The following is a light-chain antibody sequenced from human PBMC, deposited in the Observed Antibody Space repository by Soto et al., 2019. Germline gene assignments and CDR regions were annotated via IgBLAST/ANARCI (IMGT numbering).Light chain of an antibody. CDR1: QTIDRW. Sequence: DIQLTQSPSTLSASIGDRVVITCRASQTIDRWLAWYQQRPGLAPRLLIYDASTLESGVPSRFSGSGSETEFTLTISILKPDDVATYHCQQYEGNPTFGQGTTVEVK. V-gene: IGKV1-5*01. CDR3: QQYEGNPT. J-gene: IGKJ1*01. CDR2: DAS.